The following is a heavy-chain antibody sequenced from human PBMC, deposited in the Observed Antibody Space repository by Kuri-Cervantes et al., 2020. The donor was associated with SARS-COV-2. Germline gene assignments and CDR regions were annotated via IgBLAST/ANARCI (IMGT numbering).Heavy chain of an antibody. J-gene: IGHJ4*02. CDR3: ARTYYDILTGYCPFDY. D-gene: IGHD3-9*01. CDR1: GFTVSSYS. V-gene: IGHV3-48*02. CDR2: ISSSSSTI. Sequence: GESLKISCAASGFTVSSYSMNWVRQAPGKGLEWVSYISSSSSTIYYADSVKGRFTISRDNAKNSLYLQMNSLRDEDTAVYYCARTYYDILTGYCPFDYWGQGTLVTVSS.